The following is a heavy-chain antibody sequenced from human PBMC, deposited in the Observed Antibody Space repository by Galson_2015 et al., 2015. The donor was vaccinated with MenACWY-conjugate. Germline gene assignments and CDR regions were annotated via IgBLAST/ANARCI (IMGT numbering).Heavy chain of an antibody. CDR1: GFAFSGYA. J-gene: IGHJ4*02. CDR3: FAINSGIDY. Sequence: SLRLSCAGSGFAFSGYAMTWVRQAPGKGLKWVSTIHVSGGSTHYADFVRGRVNISRDNSRNTVHLQMNSLRAEDTAIYYCFAINSGIDYWGLGTLVAVSS. V-gene: IGHV3-23*01. D-gene: IGHD1-26*01. CDR2: IHVSGGST.